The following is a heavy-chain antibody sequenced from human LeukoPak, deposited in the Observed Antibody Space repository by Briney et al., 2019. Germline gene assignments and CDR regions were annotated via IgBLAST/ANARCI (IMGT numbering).Heavy chain of an antibody. V-gene: IGHV3-43*01. Sequence: GGSLRLSCGASGFPFDDYTMHWVRQVPGKGLEWVSLISWDGSTTSYADSLKGRFTISRDNSKNSLYLQMNGLRAEDSALYYCVKDIYDSSGLAPGAFDIWGLGTLVTVSS. D-gene: IGHD3-22*01. J-gene: IGHJ3*02. CDR1: GFPFDDYT. CDR2: ISWDGSTT. CDR3: VKDIYDSSGLAPGAFDI.